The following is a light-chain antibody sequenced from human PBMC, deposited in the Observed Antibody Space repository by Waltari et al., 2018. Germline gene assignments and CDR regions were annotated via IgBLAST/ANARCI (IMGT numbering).Light chain of an antibody. V-gene: IGKV3-20*01. CDR2: AAS. CDR3: QQYDFLKT. Sequence: EIVLTQSPGTLSLSPGQRATLSCRASQIVRKNYLAWYQQKPGQAPRLLIFAASNRAAGVPDRFSGSGSGTDFTLTISRLEPEDFALYYCQQYDFLKTFGGGTKVEIK. J-gene: IGKJ4*01. CDR1: QIVRKNY.